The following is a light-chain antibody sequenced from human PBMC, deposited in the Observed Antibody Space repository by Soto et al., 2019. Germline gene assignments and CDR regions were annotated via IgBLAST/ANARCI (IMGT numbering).Light chain of an antibody. CDR1: SSVVGGYDY. CDR2: EVT. V-gene: IGLV2-14*01. J-gene: IGLJ2*01. Sequence: QSALRQPASVSGSPGQSITMSCTGASSVVGGYDYVSWYRQHPGEAPKLLIYEVTHRPSGVSDRFSGSKSGNTASLTISGLRAEDEADYYCCSYTTSGTPVFGGGTKLTVL. CDR3: CSYTTSGTPV.